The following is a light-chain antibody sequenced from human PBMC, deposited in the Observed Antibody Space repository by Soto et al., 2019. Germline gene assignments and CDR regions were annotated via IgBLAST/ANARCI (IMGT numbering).Light chain of an antibody. CDR1: QSVSSN. Sequence: EIVMTQSPATLSVSPGERATLSCRASQSVSSNLAWYQQKPGQAPRLLIYGASTSATGFPARFSGSGSGTEFTLTISSLQSEDFSVYYCQQYNNWPPANTFGQGTKLEIK. V-gene: IGKV3-15*01. J-gene: IGKJ2*01. CDR2: GAS. CDR3: QQYNNWPPANT.